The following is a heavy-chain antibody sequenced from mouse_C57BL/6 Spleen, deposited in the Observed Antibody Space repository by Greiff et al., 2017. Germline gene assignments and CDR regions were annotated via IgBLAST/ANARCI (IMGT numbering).Heavy chain of an antibody. J-gene: IGHJ1*03. CDR3: ARRTTVVATGYFDV. Sequence: EVKLVESGGGLVKPGGSLKLSCAASGFTFSSYTMSWVRQTPEKRLEWVATISGGGGNPYYPDSVKGRFTISRDKAKHTLYLHMSSLRSEDTALYYWARRTTVVATGYFDVWGTGTTVTVSS. CDR2: ISGGGGNP. D-gene: IGHD1-1*01. CDR1: GFTFSSYT. V-gene: IGHV5-9*01.